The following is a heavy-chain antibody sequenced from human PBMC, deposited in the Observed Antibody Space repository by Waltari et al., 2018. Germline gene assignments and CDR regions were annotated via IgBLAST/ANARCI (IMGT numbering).Heavy chain of an antibody. D-gene: IGHD5-12*01. CDR3: ARGSEGYSGYDLDY. J-gene: IGHJ4*02. V-gene: IGHV4-34*01. Sequence: QVQLQQWGAGLLKPSETLSLTCAVYGGSFSGYYWSCIRQPPGKGLEWIGEINHSGSTNYNPSLKSRVTISVDTSKNQFSLKLSSVTAADTAVYYCARGSEGYSGYDLDYWGQGTLVTVSS. CDR1: GGSFSGYY. CDR2: INHSGST.